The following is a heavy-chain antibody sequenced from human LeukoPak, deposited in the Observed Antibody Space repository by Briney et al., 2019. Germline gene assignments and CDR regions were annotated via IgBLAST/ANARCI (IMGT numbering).Heavy chain of an antibody. V-gene: IGHV4-59*08. J-gene: IGHJ4*02. CDR2: IYGSGST. Sequence: SETLSLTCTVSGDSLSSHYWSWIRQPPGKGLEWIGYIYGSGSTHYDPSLRSRVTISEDTSKNQFSLRLTSVTAADTAVYYCARNVGWYSHDSWGQGTLVTVSS. CDR3: ARNVGWYSHDS. D-gene: IGHD6-19*01. CDR1: GDSLSSHY.